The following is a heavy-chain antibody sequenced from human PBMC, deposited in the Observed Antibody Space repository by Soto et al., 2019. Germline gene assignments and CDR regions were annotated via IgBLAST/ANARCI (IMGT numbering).Heavy chain of an antibody. Sequence: SETLSLTCTVSGGSISSGGYYWSWIRQHPGKGQEWIGYIYYSGSTYYNQYLKSRVSISVDTSKNQYSLKVSSVTAADSAVYYCAIGLISGSHYSGGWYYFDSWGQGTQVTVSS. J-gene: IGHJ4*02. D-gene: IGHD1-26*01. CDR1: GGSISSGGYY. CDR3: AIGLISGSHYSGGWYYFDS. CDR2: IYYSGST. V-gene: IGHV4-31*03.